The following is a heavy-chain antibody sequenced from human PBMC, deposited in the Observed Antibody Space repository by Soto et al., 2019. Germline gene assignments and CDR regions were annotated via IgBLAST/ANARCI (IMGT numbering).Heavy chain of an antibody. V-gene: IGHV3-23*01. CDR3: VKDYGMDV. CDR2: ISGSSGRT. Sequence: EVQLLESGGGLVQPGGSLRLSCAASGFTFSSYAMSWVRQAPGKGLEWVSAISGSSGRTYNADSVKGRFTISRDNSKNTLYLQMNSLRAEDTAVYYCVKDYGMDVWGQGTTVTVSS. CDR1: GFTFSSYA. J-gene: IGHJ6*02.